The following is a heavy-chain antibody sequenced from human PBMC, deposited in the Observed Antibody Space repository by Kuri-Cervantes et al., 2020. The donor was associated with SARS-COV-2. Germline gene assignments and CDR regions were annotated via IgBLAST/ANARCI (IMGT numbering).Heavy chain of an antibody. D-gene: IGHD2-2*01. CDR3: ARGDVVVPAAMSYYYYYYGMDV. CDR2: IYYSGST. V-gene: IGHV4-59*01. CDR1: GDPIETYY. Sequence: GSLRLSCAVTGDPIETYYRSWIRQPPGKGLEWIGYIYYSGSTNYNPSLKSRVTISVDTSKNQFSLKLSSVTAADTAVYYCARGDVVVPAAMSYYYYYYGMDVWGQGTTVTVSS. J-gene: IGHJ6*02.